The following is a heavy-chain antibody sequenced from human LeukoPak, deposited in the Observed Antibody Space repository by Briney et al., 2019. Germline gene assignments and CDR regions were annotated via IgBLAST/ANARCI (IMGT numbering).Heavy chain of an antibody. Sequence: ASVKVSCKASGYTFTSYDINWVRQAPGQGLEWMGWISAYNGNTNYAQKLQGRVTMTTDTSTSTAYMELRSLRSDDTAVYYCARRAYYGSGSPSFDYWGQGTLVTVSS. CDR3: ARRAYYGSGSPSFDY. D-gene: IGHD3-10*01. J-gene: IGHJ4*02. CDR2: ISAYNGNT. V-gene: IGHV1-18*01. CDR1: GYTFTSYD.